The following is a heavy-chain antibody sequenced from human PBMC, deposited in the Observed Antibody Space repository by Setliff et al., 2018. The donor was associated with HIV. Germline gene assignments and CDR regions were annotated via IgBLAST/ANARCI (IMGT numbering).Heavy chain of an antibody. CDR3: AGLSDFLDY. CDR2: IKHSGTA. D-gene: IGHD2-21*01. V-gene: IGHV4-34*01. J-gene: IGHJ4*02. Sequence: SETLSLTCAVYGGSLSSSYWTWIRQAPGKGLEWIGEIKHSGTANYNPSLKSRVTMSLDRSKRQFSLKLTSLTAADTAVYYCAGLSDFLDYWGLGNLVTVSS. CDR1: GGSLSSSY.